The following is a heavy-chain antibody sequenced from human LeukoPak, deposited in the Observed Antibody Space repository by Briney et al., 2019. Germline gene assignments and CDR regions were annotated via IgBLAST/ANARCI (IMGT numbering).Heavy chain of an antibody. Sequence: QSGGSLRLSCAASGFTFSSYGMPWVRQAPGKGLEWVAVIWYDGSNKYYADSVKGRFTISRDNSKNTLYLQMNSLRAEDTAVYYCAKPNHPYSSGRYFDYWGQGTLVTVSS. CDR2: IWYDGSNK. CDR1: GFTFSSYG. J-gene: IGHJ4*02. V-gene: IGHV3-33*06. CDR3: AKPNHPYSSGRYFDY. D-gene: IGHD6-19*01.